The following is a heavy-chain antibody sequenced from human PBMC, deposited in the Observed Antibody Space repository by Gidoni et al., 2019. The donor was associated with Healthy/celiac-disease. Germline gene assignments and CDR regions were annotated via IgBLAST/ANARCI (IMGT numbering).Heavy chain of an antibody. J-gene: IGHJ3*02. CDR3: AKVLEFTYYYDSSGGAFDI. CDR1: GFTFRSYA. V-gene: IGHV3-23*01. D-gene: IGHD3-22*01. Sequence: EVQLLESGVGLVQPGGSLRLSCAASGFTFRSYAMSWVRQAPGKGLEWVSAISGSGGSTYYADSVKGRFTISRDNSKNTLYLQMNSLRAEDTAVYYCAKVLEFTYYYDSSGGAFDIWGQGTMVTVSS. CDR2: ISGSGGST.